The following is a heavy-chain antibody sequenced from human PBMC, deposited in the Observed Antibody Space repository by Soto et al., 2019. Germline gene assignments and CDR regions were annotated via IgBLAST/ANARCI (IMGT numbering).Heavy chain of an antibody. CDR1: GYTFTSYA. Sequence: ASVKVSCKASGYTFTSYAMHWVRQAPGQRLEWMGWINAGNGNRKYSQKLQGRVTMTTDTSTSTAYMELRSLRSDDTAVYYCAREDGIAAAGTALTFDYWGQGTLVTVSS. CDR3: AREDGIAAAGTALTFDY. J-gene: IGHJ4*02. D-gene: IGHD6-13*01. V-gene: IGHV1-3*01. CDR2: INAGNGNR.